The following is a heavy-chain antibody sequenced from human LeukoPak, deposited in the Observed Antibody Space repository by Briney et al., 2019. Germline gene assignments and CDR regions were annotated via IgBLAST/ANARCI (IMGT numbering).Heavy chain of an antibody. CDR2: INAGNGNT. CDR1: GYTFTSYA. J-gene: IGHJ5*02. V-gene: IGHV1-3*01. Sequence: ASVKVSCKASGYTFTSYAMRWVRQAPGQRLEWMGWINAGNGNTKYSQKFQGRVTITRDTSASTAYMELSSLRSEDTAVYYCARDSAYGSGSYHWFDPWGQGTLVTVSS. D-gene: IGHD3-10*01. CDR3: ARDSAYGSGSYHWFDP.